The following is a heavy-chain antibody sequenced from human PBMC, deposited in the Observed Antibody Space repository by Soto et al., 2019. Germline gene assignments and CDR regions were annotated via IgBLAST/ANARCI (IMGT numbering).Heavy chain of an antibody. CDR2: IYYSGST. CDR3: AIRGWELGFAY. CDR1: WGYSGGYD. V-gene: IGHV4-59*08. Sequence: LQPLSLTSSVYWGYSGGYDWSRILQPPGKGLDCIGYIYYSGSTNYIPSLKSRVTISVDTSKSQFSLKLSSVTAADTAVYYCAIRGWELGFAYLGQGTLVTVSS. J-gene: IGHJ4*02. D-gene: IGHD1-26*01.